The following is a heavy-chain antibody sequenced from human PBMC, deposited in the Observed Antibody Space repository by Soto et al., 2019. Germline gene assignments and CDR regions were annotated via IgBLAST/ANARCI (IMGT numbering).Heavy chain of an antibody. D-gene: IGHD6-19*01. CDR3: ARLPGSGAEGEDY. V-gene: IGHV1-46*01. J-gene: IGHJ4*02. CDR2: INPSGGST. CDR1: GYTFTSYY. Sequence: QVQLVQSGAEVKKPGASVEVSCKASGYTFTSYYMHWVRQAPGQGLEWMGKINPSGGSTSYAQKFQGRVTMTRDTSTSTVYMELSSLRSEDTAVYYCARLPGSGAEGEDYWGQGTLVTVSS.